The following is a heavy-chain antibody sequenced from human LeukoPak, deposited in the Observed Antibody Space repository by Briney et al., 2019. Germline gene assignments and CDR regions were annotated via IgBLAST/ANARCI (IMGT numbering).Heavy chain of an antibody. Sequence: SETLSLTCTVSGGLISSYYWSWIRQPPGKGLEWIGEINQSGSTNYNPSLKSRVTISVDTSKNQNSQKLSSVTAADTAVYYCARKKPVSFNPDGFDPWGQGTLVTVSS. D-gene: IGHD4-17*01. J-gene: IGHJ5*02. V-gene: IGHV4-34*01. CDR3: ARKKPVSFNPDGFDP. CDR2: INQSGST. CDR1: GGLISSYY.